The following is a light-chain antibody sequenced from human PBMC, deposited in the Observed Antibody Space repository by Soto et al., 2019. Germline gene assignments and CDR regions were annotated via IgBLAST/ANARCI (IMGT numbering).Light chain of an antibody. Sequence: EIVLTQSPGTLSLSPGERATLSCRASQSVTSSYLAWYQQKPGQAPRLLIYGASSRATGIPDRVSCSGSGTDFTLTISRLEPEDFAVYYCQQYGSSPAFGGGTKVEIK. CDR1: QSVTSSY. J-gene: IGKJ4*01. CDR2: GAS. CDR3: QQYGSSPA. V-gene: IGKV3-20*01.